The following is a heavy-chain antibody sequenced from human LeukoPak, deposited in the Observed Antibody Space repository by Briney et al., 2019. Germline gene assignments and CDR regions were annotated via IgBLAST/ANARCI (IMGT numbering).Heavy chain of an antibody. CDR1: GDSISRSSFH. Sequence: PSETLSLTCTVSGDSISRSSFHWGWIRRPPGKGLEWIGSIYYSGSTYYNPSLKSRVTISVDTSKSQFSLRLGSVTAADTALYYCARLVRGFSYGYVDFWGQGTLVTVSS. CDR3: ARLVRGFSYGYVDF. CDR2: IYYSGST. V-gene: IGHV4-39*01. J-gene: IGHJ4*02. D-gene: IGHD5-18*01.